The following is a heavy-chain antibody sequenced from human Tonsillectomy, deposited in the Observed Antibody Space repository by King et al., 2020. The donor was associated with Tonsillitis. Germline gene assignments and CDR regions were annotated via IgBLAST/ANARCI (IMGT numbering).Heavy chain of an antibody. CDR3: AGWEFDH. V-gene: IGHV3-74*01. Sequence: VQLVESGGGFVQPGGSLRLSCVASGITFNSYWMHWVRQVPGKGLLWVSRINSDGSTTTYADAVKGRFTISRDNAKSTLYLQMNSLRAEDTAVYYCAGWEFDHWGQGTLVTVSS. J-gene: IGHJ4*02. CDR1: GITFNSYW. CDR2: INSDGSTT. D-gene: IGHD1-26*01.